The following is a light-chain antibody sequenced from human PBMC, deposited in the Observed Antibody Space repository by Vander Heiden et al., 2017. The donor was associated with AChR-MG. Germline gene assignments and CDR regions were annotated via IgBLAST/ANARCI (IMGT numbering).Light chain of an antibody. Sequence: EIVLTQSPGTLSLSPGERATLSCRASQSVSSSYLAWYQQKPGQAPRLLIYGASSRATGIPDRFSGSGSGTDFTLTISRLEPEDFAVYYCQQESSSPLTFGGRTKVEIK. V-gene: IGKV3-20*01. CDR2: GAS. CDR3: QQESSSPLT. CDR1: QSVSSSY. J-gene: IGKJ4*01.